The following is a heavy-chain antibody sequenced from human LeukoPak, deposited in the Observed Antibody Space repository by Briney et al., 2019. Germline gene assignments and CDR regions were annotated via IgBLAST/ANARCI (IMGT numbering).Heavy chain of an antibody. CDR2: TYYSGST. CDR1: GGSISSYY. D-gene: IGHD6-13*01. Sequence: SETLSLTCTVSGGSISSYYWSWIRQPPGKGLEWIGYTYYSGSTNYNPSLKSRVTISVDTSKNQFSLKLSSVTAADTAVYYCARDYSSSWFNWFDPWGQGTLVTVSS. J-gene: IGHJ5*02. V-gene: IGHV4-59*01. CDR3: ARDYSSSWFNWFDP.